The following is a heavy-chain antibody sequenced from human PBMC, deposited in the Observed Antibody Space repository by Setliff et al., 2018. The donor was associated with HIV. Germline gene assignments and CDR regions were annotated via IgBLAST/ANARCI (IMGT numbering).Heavy chain of an antibody. CDR1: GGSISDSKYY. V-gene: IGHV4-39*01. CDR3: ASRVYYYDESRILREEGFVP. D-gene: IGHD3-22*01. J-gene: IGHJ5*02. Sequence: SETLSLTCSVSGGSISDSKYYWSWIRKPPGKGLEWTGSIYHTGKTYYNSALKNRLTISVDTSKNQFSLELSSVTAADTAVYYCASRVYYYDESRILREEGFVPWGQGTLVTVSS. CDR2: IYHTGKT.